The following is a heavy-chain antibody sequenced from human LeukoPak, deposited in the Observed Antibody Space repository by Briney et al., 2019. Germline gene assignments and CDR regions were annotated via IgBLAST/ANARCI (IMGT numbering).Heavy chain of an antibody. CDR3: ARDSRDGYSSYYDY. CDR2: IKQDGSEK. D-gene: IGHD5-24*01. J-gene: IGHJ4*02. CDR1: GFTFSSYW. V-gene: IGHV3-7*01. Sequence: GGSLRLSCAASGFTFSSYWMSWVRQAPGKGLEWVADIKQDGSEKYYVDSVKGRFTISRDNAKNSLYLQMNSLRAEDTAVYYCARDSRDGYSSYYDYWGQGTLVTVSS.